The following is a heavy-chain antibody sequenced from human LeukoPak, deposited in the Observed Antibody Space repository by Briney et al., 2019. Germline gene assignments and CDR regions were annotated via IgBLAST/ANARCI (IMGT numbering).Heavy chain of an antibody. J-gene: IGHJ5*02. V-gene: IGHV1-18*01. CDR3: ARQRVAAAGPNWFDP. Sequence: ASVKVSCKASGYTFTSYGISWVRQAPGQGLEWMGWISAYNGNTNYAQKLQGRVTMTTDTSTSTAYMELRSQRSDDTAVYYCARQRVAAAGPNWFDPWGQGTLVTVSS. D-gene: IGHD6-13*01. CDR2: ISAYNGNT. CDR1: GYTFTSYG.